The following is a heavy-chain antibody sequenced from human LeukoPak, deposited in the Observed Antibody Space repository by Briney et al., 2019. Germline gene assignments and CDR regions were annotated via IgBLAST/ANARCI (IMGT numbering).Heavy chain of an antibody. V-gene: IGHV4-31*03. CDR2: IYYSGST. Sequence: AQTLSLTCTVSGGSISSGGYYWSWIRQHPGKGLEWIGYIYYSGSTYYNPSLKSRLTISVDTSTTQFSLKLSSVTAAATAVYYCARGGYCSGGSCYLTWFDPWGQGTLVTVST. J-gene: IGHJ5*02. CDR1: GGSISSGGYY. D-gene: IGHD2-15*01. CDR3: ARGGYCSGGSCYLTWFDP.